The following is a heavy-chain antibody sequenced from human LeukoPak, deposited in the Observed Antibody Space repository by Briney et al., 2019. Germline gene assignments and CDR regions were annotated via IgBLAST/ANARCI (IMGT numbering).Heavy chain of an antibody. CDR1: GFTFSSYG. Sequence: GGSLRLSCAASGFTFSSYGMHWVRQAPGKGLEWVAVIWYDGSNKYYADSVKGRFTISRDNSKNTLYLQMNSLRAEDTAVYYCARDFYGSGSDYYYGMDVWGQGTTVTVSS. J-gene: IGHJ6*02. CDR3: ARDFYGSGSDYYYGMDV. CDR2: IWYDGSNK. D-gene: IGHD3-10*01. V-gene: IGHV3-33*01.